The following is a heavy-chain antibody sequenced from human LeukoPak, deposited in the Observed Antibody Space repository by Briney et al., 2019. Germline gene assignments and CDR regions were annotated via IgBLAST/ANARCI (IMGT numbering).Heavy chain of an antibody. D-gene: IGHD4-17*01. CDR1: GGTFSSYA. V-gene: IGHV1-69*13. CDR2: IIPIFGTA. CDR3: ASNGDYLDLFDY. J-gene: IGHJ4*02. Sequence: SVKVSCKCSGGTFSSYAISWVRQAPGPGLEWMGGIIPIFGTANYAQKFQGRVTITADESTSTAYMEQSRLRSEDTAVYYCASNGDYLDLFDYWGQGILVTVSS.